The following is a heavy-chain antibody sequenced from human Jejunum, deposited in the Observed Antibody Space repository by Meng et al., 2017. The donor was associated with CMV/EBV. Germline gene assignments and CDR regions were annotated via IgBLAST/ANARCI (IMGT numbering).Heavy chain of an antibody. CDR2: INPNTGGT. J-gene: IGHJ4*02. D-gene: IGHD3-10*01. Sequence: VQLVQSGAAVKKPGASVKVSCKASGYTFIAYYMHWVRQAPGQGLEWMGWINPNTGGTNFAQKFQGRVTMARDTSITTAYMELSGLRSDDTAVYYCARGPSIGVRGVFYFDYWGQGTLVTVSS. V-gene: IGHV1-2*02. CDR1: GYTFIAYY. CDR3: ARGPSIGVRGVFYFDY.